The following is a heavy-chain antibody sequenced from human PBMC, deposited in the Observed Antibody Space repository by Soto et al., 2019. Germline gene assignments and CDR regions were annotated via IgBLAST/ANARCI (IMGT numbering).Heavy chain of an antibody. CDR3: AHRPSYCSGGSCYSGFDY. D-gene: IGHD2-15*01. Sequence: QITLKESGPTLVKPTQTLTLTCTFSGFSLSTSGVGVGWIRQPPGKALEWLALIYWDDDKRYSPSLKSRLTTTKDTSKKQVVLTMTNMDPVDTATYYCAHRPSYCSGGSCYSGFDYWGQGTLVTVSS. CDR2: IYWDDDK. V-gene: IGHV2-5*02. J-gene: IGHJ4*02. CDR1: GFSLSTSGVG.